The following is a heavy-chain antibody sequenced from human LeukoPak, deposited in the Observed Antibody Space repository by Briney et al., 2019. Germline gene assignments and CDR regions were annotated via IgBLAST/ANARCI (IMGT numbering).Heavy chain of an antibody. D-gene: IGHD5-12*01. CDR3: AVGYSGYDYYFDY. CDR1: GFTFSAYG. CDR2: INSGGTVT. J-gene: IGHJ4*02. V-gene: IGHV3-74*01. Sequence: PGGSLRLSCAASGFTFSAYGMHWVRQAPGKGLVWVSRINSGGTVTNYADSVKGRLTISRDNAKNTLYLQMNSLRAEDTAVYYCAVGYSGYDYYFDYWGQGTLVTVSS.